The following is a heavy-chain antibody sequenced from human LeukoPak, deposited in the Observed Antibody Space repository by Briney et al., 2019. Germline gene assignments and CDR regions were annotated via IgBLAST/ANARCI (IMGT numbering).Heavy chain of an antibody. CDR1: GFIFSSYW. CDR2: IKQDGSEK. D-gene: IGHD4-17*01. CDR3: ASHPRHDYGDYGLDY. V-gene: IGHV3-7*03. Sequence: GGSLRLSCAASGFIFSSYWMSWVRQAPGKGLEWVANIKQDGSEKYYVDSVKGRITISRDNAKNSLYLQMNSLRAEDTAVYYCASHPRHDYGDYGLDYWGQGTLVTVSS. J-gene: IGHJ4*02.